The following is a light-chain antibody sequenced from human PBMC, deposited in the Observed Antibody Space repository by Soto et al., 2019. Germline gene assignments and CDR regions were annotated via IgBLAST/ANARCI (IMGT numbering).Light chain of an antibody. CDR2: GVS. Sequence: QSALTQPPSASGSPGQSVTISCTGTSSDVGSYNLVSWHQQHPGKAPKVMIYGVSQRPSGVPDRFSGSKSGNTASLTVSGLQAEDEAYYYCSSYAGSSVVFGAGTKVTVL. V-gene: IGLV2-8*01. CDR1: SSDVGSYNL. J-gene: IGLJ2*01. CDR3: SSYAGSSVV.